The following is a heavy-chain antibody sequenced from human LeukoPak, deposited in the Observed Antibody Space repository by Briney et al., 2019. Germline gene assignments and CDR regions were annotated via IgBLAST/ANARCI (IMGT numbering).Heavy chain of an antibody. CDR2: ISSSGSTI. J-gene: IGHJ4*02. CDR1: GFTFSSYE. CDR3: ARGLNTRDGYNGYY. Sequence: PGGSLRLSCAASGFTFSSYEMNWVRRAPGKGLEWVSYISSSGSTIYYADPVKGRFTISRDNAKNSLYLQMNSLRAEDTAVYYCARGLNTRDGYNGYYWGQGTLVTVSS. V-gene: IGHV3-48*03. D-gene: IGHD5-24*01.